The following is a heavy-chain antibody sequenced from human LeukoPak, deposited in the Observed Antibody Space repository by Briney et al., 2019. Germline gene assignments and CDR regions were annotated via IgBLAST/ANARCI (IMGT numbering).Heavy chain of an antibody. D-gene: IGHD6-19*01. CDR2: INHSGST. V-gene: IGHV4-34*01. J-gene: IGHJ4*02. CDR1: GGSFSGYY. CDR3: ARCRGSSGYKRGYFDY. Sequence: SETLSLTCAVYGGSFSGYYWSWIRQPPGKGLEWIGEINHSGSTNYNPSLKSRVTISVDTSKNQFSLKLSSVTAADTAVYYCARCRGSSGYKRGYFDYWGQGTLVTVSS.